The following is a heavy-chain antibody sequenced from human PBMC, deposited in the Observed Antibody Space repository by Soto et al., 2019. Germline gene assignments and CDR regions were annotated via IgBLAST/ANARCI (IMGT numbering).Heavy chain of an antibody. D-gene: IGHD3-10*01. CDR2: IYPSGST. CDR3: ASRRFGELLPGLIDF. J-gene: IGHJ4*02. V-gene: IGHV4-4*02. Sequence: SETLSLTCTVSSGSISTTNWWNWVRQPPGKGLEWIGEIYPSGSTNYNPSLKSRVTISIDKSKNQFSLNLSSVTAADTAVYYCASRRFGELLPGLIDFCGQGILVTVSS. CDR1: SGSISTTNW.